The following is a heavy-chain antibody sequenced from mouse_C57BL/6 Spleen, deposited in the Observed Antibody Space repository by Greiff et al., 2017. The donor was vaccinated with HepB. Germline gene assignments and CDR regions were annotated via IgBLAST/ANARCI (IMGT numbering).Heavy chain of an antibody. CDR2: IHPNSGST. D-gene: IGHD1-1*01. CDR3: ARSTTVVEGY. J-gene: IGHJ2*01. CDR1: GYTFTSYW. Sequence: VQLQQSGAELVKPGASVKLSCKASGYTFTSYWMHWVKQRPGQGLEWIGMIHPNSGSTNYNEKFKSKATLTVDKSSSTAYMQLSSLTSEDSAVYYCARSTTVVEGYWGQGTTLTVSS. V-gene: IGHV1-64*01.